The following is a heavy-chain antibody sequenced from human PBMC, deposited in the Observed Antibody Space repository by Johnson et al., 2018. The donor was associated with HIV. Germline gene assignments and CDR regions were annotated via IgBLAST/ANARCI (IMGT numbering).Heavy chain of an antibody. Sequence: VLLVESGGGLVQPGGSLRLSCAASGFTFSSYDMHWVRQATGKGLEWVSAIGTAGDTYYPGSVKGRFTISRDNSKNTLYLQMNSLRGEDTAVYYCGRPRIQLWSLDAFDIWGQGTMVTVSS. V-gene: IGHV3-13*01. CDR3: GRPRIQLWSLDAFDI. CDR2: IGTAGDT. D-gene: IGHD5-18*01. CDR1: GFTFSSYD. J-gene: IGHJ3*02.